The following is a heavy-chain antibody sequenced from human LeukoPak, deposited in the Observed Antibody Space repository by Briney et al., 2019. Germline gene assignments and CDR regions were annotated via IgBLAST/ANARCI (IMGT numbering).Heavy chain of an antibody. CDR1: GGSISSGSYY. J-gene: IGHJ3*02. Sequence: SQTLSLTSTVSGGSISSGSYYWSWIRQPAGKGLEWIGRIYTSGSTNYNPSLKSRVTISVDTSKNQFSLQLSSVTAADTAVYYCARDDPGGYSGYDFAFDIWGQGTMVTVSS. D-gene: IGHD5-12*01. V-gene: IGHV4-61*02. CDR3: ARDDPGGYSGYDFAFDI. CDR2: IYTSGST.